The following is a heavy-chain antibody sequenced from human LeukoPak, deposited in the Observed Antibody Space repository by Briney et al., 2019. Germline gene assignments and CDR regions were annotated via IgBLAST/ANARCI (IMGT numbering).Heavy chain of an antibody. D-gene: IGHD4-23*01. CDR1: GFTFSTYG. CDR3: ARDTPGYGGDDFDY. V-gene: IGHV3-30*02. CDR2: IQAGGDEK. J-gene: IGHJ4*02. Sequence: GGSLRLSCAASGFTFSTYGMHWVRQAPGMGLEWMTFIQAGGDEKYYAESVKGRFTASRDNSKNTLYLQMNSLRAEDTAVYYCARDTPGYGGDDFDYWGQGALVTVSS.